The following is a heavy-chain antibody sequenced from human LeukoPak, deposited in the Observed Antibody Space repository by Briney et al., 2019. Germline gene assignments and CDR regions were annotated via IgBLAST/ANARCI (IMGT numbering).Heavy chain of an antibody. CDR1: GFRFDDYA. CDR2: ISGSGGST. CDR3: AKIGRVDYYYYYMDV. Sequence: GGSLRLSCAASGFRFDDYAMHWVRQAPGKGLEWVSAISGSGGSTYYADSVKGRFTISRDNSKNTLYLQMNSLRAEDTAVYYCAKIGRVDYYYYYMDVWGKGTTVTVSS. D-gene: IGHD2-15*01. J-gene: IGHJ6*03. V-gene: IGHV3-23*01.